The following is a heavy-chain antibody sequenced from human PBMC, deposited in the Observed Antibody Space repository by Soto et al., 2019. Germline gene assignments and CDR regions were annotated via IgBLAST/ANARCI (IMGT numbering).Heavy chain of an antibody. D-gene: IGHD3-22*01. CDR2: IYPGDSDT. CDR3: ARHDRLTNQISSNTYYYGMDV. CDR1: GYSLTSYW. J-gene: IGHJ6*02. V-gene: IGHV5-51*01. Sequence: GESLKISGKGSGYSLTSYWIGWVRQMPGKGLEWMGIIYPGDSDTRYSPSFQGQVTISADKSISTAYLQWSSLKASDTAMYYCARHDRLTNQISSNTYYYGMDVWGQGTTVTLSS.